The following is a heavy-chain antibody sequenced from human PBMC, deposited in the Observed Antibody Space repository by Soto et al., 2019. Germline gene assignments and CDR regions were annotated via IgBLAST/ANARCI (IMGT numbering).Heavy chain of an antibody. J-gene: IGHJ5*02. CDR2: VKSKSNGGTT. CDR1: GSTFSNAW. CDR3: TTFGFDP. Sequence: CGSLRLSCASSGSTFSNAWMSWVRQAPGKGLEWVGRVKSKSNGGTTDYAASVKGRFTISRDDSKNTLYLQMNSLKTEDTAVYYCTTFGFDPWGQGTLVTVSS. V-gene: IGHV3-15*01.